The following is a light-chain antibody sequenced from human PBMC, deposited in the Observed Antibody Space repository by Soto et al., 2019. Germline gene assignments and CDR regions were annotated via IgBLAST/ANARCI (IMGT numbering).Light chain of an antibody. Sequence: DIVMTQSPDSLAVSLGERAAIHCKSSQNVLYSSNHKNYLTWSQQKPGQPPKLLIYWASTRESGVPDRFSSSGSGTEFTLTISRLQAEDVAVYYCQQYYSTPYTFGQGIKLEI. CDR1: QNVLYSSNHKNY. CDR2: WAS. J-gene: IGKJ2*01. CDR3: QQYYSTPYT. V-gene: IGKV4-1*01.